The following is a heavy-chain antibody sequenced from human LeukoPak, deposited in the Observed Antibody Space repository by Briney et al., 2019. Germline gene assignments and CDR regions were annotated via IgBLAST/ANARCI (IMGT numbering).Heavy chain of an antibody. CDR2: IKQDGSEK. CDR3: ARAKKVGIAAAGTSFDY. J-gene: IGHJ4*02. CDR1: GFTFSSYW. D-gene: IGHD6-13*01. Sequence: GGSLRLSCAASGFTFSSYWMSWVRQAPGKGLEWVANIKQDGSEKYYVDSVKGRFTISRDNAKNSLYLQMNSLRAEDTAVYYCARAKKVGIAAAGTSFDYWGQGTLVTVTS. V-gene: IGHV3-7*01.